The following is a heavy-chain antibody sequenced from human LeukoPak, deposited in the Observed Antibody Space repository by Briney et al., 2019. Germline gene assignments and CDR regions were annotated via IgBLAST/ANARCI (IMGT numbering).Heavy chain of an antibody. D-gene: IGHD6-19*01. J-gene: IGHJ4*02. V-gene: IGHV3-48*03. CDR3: ARGAGRFDY. Sequence: GGPLRLPCAASGCTFSPYEMNWVRQAPGKGLEWVSYISSGRTIYYADSVKGRFTISRDNAKNSLYLQMNSLRAEDTAVYYCARGAGRFDYWGQGTLVTVSS. CDR1: GCTFSPYE. CDR2: ISSGRTI.